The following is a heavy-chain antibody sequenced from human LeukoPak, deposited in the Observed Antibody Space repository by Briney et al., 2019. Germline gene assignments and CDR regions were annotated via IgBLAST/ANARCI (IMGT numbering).Heavy chain of an antibody. V-gene: IGHV4-59*08. D-gene: IGHD6-13*01. Sequence: PSETLSLTCTVSGGSISSYYWSWIRQPPGKGLEWIGYIYYSGSTNYNPSLKSRVTISVDTSKNQFSLKLSSVTAADTAVYYCARAEGMDGPPDYWGQGTLVTVSS. CDR2: IYYSGST. J-gene: IGHJ4*02. CDR1: GGSISSYY. CDR3: ARAEGMDGPPDY.